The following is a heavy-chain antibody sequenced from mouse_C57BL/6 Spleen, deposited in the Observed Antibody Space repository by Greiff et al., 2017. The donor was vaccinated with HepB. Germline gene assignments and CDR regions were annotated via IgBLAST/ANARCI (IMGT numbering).Heavy chain of an antibody. CDR1: GFTFSDYG. V-gene: IGHV5-17*01. Sequence: EVKLVESGGGLVKPGGSLKLSCAASGFTFSDYGMHWVRQAPEKGLEWVAYISSGSSTIYYADTVKGRFSISRDNAKNTLFLQMTSLRSEDTAMYYCAGVTTADYYAMDYWGQGTSVTVSS. D-gene: IGHD2-2*01. CDR2: ISSGSSTI. J-gene: IGHJ4*01. CDR3: AGVTTADYYAMDY.